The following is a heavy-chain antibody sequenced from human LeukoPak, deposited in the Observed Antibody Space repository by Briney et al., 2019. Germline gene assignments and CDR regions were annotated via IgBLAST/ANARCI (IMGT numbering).Heavy chain of an antibody. CDR2: ISGSGGST. Sequence: GGSLRLSCAASGFTVSSNYMSWVRQAPGKGLEWVSAISGSGGSTYYADSVKGRFTISRDNSKNTLYLQMNSLRAEDTAVYYCAKGLTQVSSSWYPYYFDYWGQGTLVTVSS. CDR3: AKGLTQVSSSWYPYYFDY. D-gene: IGHD6-13*01. V-gene: IGHV3-23*01. CDR1: GFTVSSNY. J-gene: IGHJ4*02.